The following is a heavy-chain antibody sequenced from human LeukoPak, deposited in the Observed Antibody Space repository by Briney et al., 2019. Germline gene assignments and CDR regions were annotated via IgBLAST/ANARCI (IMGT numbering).Heavy chain of an antibody. J-gene: IGHJ6*02. V-gene: IGHV1-69*04. Sequence: GASVKVSCKASGGTFSSYAISWVRQAPGQGLEWMGRIIPILGIANYAQKFQGRVTITADKSTSTAYMELSSLRSEDTAVYYCARVPPTTVTTYYYYYGMDVWGQGTTVTVSS. D-gene: IGHD4-17*01. CDR3: ARVPPTTVTTYYYYYGMDV. CDR2: IIPILGIA. CDR1: GGTFSSYA.